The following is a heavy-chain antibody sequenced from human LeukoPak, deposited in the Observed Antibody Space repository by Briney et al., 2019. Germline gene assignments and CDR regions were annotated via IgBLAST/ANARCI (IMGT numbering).Heavy chain of an antibody. D-gene: IGHD2-15*01. Sequence: GGSLRLSCAGSGFTVSSNYMSWVRQAPGKGLEWVSVLYSGGTTYYADSVKGRFTISRHNSKNTLFLQMNSLRAEDTAVYYCARAGCSGGICLYYFDYWGQGTLVTVAS. CDR1: GFTVSSNY. CDR2: LYSGGTT. J-gene: IGHJ4*02. CDR3: ARAGCSGGICLYYFDY. V-gene: IGHV3-53*04.